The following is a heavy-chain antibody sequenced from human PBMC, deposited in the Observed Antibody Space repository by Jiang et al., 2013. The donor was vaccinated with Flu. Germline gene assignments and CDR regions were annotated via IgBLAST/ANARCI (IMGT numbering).Heavy chain of an antibody. CDR3: ARESLGDIVVVPAAISEPDAFDI. Sequence: SGAEVKKPGASVKVSCKASGYTFTGYYMHWVRQAPGQGLEWMGWINPNSGGTNYAQKFQGWVTMTRDTSISTAYMELSRLRSDDTAVYYCARESLGDIVVVPAAISEPDAFDIWGQGTMVTVSS. J-gene: IGHJ3*02. D-gene: IGHD2-2*01. CDR2: INPNSGGT. V-gene: IGHV1-2*04. CDR1: GYTFTGYY.